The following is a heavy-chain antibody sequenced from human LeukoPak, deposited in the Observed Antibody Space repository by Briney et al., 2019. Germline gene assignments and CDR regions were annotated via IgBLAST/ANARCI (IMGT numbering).Heavy chain of an antibody. Sequence: ASVKVPCKASGYTFTGYYMHWVRQAPGQGLEWMGWINPNSGGTNYAQKFQGRVTMTRDTSISTAYMELSRLRSDDTAVYYCARGGYSGSYPGDAFDIWGQGTMVTVSS. V-gene: IGHV1-2*02. CDR1: GYTFTGYY. J-gene: IGHJ3*02. D-gene: IGHD1-26*01. CDR2: INPNSGGT. CDR3: ARGGYSGSYPGDAFDI.